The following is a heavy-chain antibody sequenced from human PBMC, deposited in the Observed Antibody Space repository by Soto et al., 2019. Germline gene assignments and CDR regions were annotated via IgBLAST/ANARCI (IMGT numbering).Heavy chain of an antibody. CDR1: GYTFTGYY. D-gene: IGHD2-2*01. CDR3: ARVRKWSSRPIDY. V-gene: IGHV1-2*02. CDR2: INPNSGGT. J-gene: IGHJ4*02. Sequence: ASVKVSCKASGYTFTGYYMHWVRQAPGQGLERMGWINPNSGGTNYAQKFQGRVTMTRDTSISTAYMELSRLRSDDTAVYYCARVRKWSSRPIDYWGQGTLVTVSS.